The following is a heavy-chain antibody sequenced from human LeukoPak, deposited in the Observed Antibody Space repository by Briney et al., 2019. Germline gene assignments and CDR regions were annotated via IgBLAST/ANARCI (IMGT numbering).Heavy chain of an antibody. Sequence: SETLSLTCTVSGGSISSGSYYWSWIRQPAGKGLEWIGRIYTSGSTNYNPSPKSRVTISVDTSKNQFSLKLSSVTAADTAVYYCARDSGYDFRNWFDPWGQGTLVTVSS. CDR3: ARDSGYDFRNWFDP. CDR2: IYTSGST. D-gene: IGHD5-12*01. CDR1: GGSISSGSYY. V-gene: IGHV4-61*02. J-gene: IGHJ5*02.